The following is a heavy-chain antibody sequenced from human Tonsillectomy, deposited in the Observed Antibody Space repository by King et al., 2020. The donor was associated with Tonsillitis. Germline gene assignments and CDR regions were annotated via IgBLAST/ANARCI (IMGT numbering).Heavy chain of an antibody. J-gene: IGHJ3*02. D-gene: IGHD2-21*02. CDR3: ARELVTKDAFDI. CDR2: IKQDGSEK. Sequence: VQLVESGGGLVQPGGSLRLACAASGFTFSSYWMNWVRQAPGKGLEWVANIKQDGSEKYYVDSVRGRFTISRDNAKNSLYLQMNSLRAEDTAVYYCARELVTKDAFDIWGQGTMVTVSS. V-gene: IGHV3-7*01. CDR1: GFTFSSYW.